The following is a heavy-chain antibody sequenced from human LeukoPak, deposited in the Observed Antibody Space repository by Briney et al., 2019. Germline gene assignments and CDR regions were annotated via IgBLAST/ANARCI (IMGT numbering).Heavy chain of an antibody. V-gene: IGHV4-61*02. CDR3: ARTHSSRYNWFDP. Sequence: PSETLSLTCTVSGGSISSGSYYWSWIRQPAGKGLEWVGRIYTTGSTNYNPSLKSRVTMSVDTSKNQFSLTLSSVTAADTAVYYCARTHSSRYNWFDPWGQGTLVTVSS. CDR2: IYTTGST. CDR1: GGSISSGSYY. J-gene: IGHJ5*02. D-gene: IGHD6-13*01.